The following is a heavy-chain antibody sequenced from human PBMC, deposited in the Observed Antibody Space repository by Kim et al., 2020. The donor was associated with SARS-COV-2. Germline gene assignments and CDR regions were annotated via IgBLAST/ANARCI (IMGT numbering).Heavy chain of an antibody. J-gene: IGHJ5*02. V-gene: IGHV1-46*01. CDR1: GYTFTSYY. Sequence: ASVKVSCKASGYTFTSYYMHWVRQAPGQGLEWMGITNPSGGSTSYAQKFQGRVTMTRDTSTSTVYMELSSLRSEDTAVYYCARDSYYYDSSGYPNWFDPWGQGTLVTVSS. CDR3: ARDSYYYDSSGYPNWFDP. CDR2: TNPSGGST. D-gene: IGHD3-22*01.